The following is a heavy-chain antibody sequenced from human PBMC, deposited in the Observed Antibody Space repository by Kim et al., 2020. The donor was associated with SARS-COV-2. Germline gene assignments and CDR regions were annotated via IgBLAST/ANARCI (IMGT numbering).Heavy chain of an antibody. Sequence: GGSLRLSCAASGFTFSSYGMHWVRQAPGKGLEWVAVIWYDGSNKYYADSVKGRFTISRDNSKNTLYLQMNSLRAEDTAVYYCARDPGYYDYVWGSYRHPSYGMDVWGQGTTFTVSS. CDR2: IWYDGSNK. CDR1: GFTFSSYG. D-gene: IGHD3-16*02. V-gene: IGHV3-33*08. CDR3: ARDPGYYDYVWGSYRHPSYGMDV. J-gene: IGHJ6*02.